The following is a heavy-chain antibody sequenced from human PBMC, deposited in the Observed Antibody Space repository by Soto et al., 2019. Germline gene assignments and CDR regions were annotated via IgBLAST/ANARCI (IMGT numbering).Heavy chain of an antibody. J-gene: IGHJ1*01. CDR3: ATRDYDILTGYLHI. Sequence: QVQLVQSGPEVKKPGSSVKVSCESSGDTFRSYAMSWVRQAPGQGLEWMGGIIPFLRTPNYSQKFQGRVTITADESTRTTYMELRGLSSQDTAIYFCATRDYDILTGYLHIWGQGTLITVSS. D-gene: IGHD3-9*01. CDR2: IIPFLRTP. V-gene: IGHV1-69*01. CDR1: GDTFRSYA.